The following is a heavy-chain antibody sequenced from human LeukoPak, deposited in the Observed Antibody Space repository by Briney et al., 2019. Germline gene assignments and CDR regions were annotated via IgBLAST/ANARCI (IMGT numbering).Heavy chain of an antibody. CDR2: IYNSGSI. D-gene: IGHD3-22*01. Sequence: TETLSLTCTVSGCSISSSTYYWGWIRQPPGKGLEWIASIYNSGSISYNPSLKSRVTISLDTSKKQFSLKLSSVTAADTAVYYCARNLTMILAKGAFDIWGQGIMVTVSS. V-gene: IGHV4-39*07. CDR3: ARNLTMILAKGAFDI. CDR1: GCSISSSTYY. J-gene: IGHJ3*02.